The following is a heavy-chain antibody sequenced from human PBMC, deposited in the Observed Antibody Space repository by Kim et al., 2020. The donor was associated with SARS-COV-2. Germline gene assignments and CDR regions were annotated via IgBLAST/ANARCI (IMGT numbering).Heavy chain of an antibody. Sequence: SETLSLTCAVYGGSFSGYYWSWIRQPPGKGLEWIGEINHSGSTNYNPSLKSRVIISVDTSKNQFSLKLSSVTAADTAVYYCAGLYSTVTTNYYGMDVWGQGTTVPVSS. V-gene: IGHV4-34*01. CDR2: INHSGST. J-gene: IGHJ6*02. D-gene: IGHD4-17*01. CDR3: AGLYSTVTTNYYGMDV. CDR1: GGSFSGYY.